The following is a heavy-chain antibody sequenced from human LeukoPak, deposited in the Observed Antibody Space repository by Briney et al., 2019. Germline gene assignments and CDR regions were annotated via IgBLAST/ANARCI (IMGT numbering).Heavy chain of an antibody. D-gene: IGHD2-2*01. CDR2: INPDGSST. CDR1: GFIFNSYE. CDR3: ARGGKLEPTAMPS. Sequence: GGSLRLSCAASGFIFNSYEMNWVRQAPGKGLVWLSRINPDGSSTTYADSVKGRFTISRDNAKNMLYLQINSLRVEDTAIYYCARGGKLEPTAMPSWGQGSLVVVSS. V-gene: IGHV3-74*01. J-gene: IGHJ5*02.